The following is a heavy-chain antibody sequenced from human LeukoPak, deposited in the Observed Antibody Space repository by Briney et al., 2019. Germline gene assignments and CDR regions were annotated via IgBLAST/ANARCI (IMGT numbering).Heavy chain of an antibody. CDR1: GFTFSSYE. Sequence: QPGGSLRLSCAASGFTFSSYEMNWVRQAPGKGLEWVSSIRSNGDTTYNADSVKGRFTISRDNSKDTLYLQMNSLRVEDTAIYYCAKGQELDDGVFDSWGQGTLVTVSS. J-gene: IGHJ4*02. CDR3: AKGQELDDGVFDS. V-gene: IGHV3-23*01. CDR2: IRSNGDTT. D-gene: IGHD1-1*01.